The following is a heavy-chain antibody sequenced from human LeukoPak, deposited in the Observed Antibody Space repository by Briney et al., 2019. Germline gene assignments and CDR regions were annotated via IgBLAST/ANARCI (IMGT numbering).Heavy chain of an antibody. V-gene: IGHV3-74*01. CDR3: ARSEYSSSWYS. CDR2: INSDGSST. CDR1: GFTFSSYW. Sequence: PGGSLRLSCAASGFTFSSYWMHWVRQAPGMGLVWVSRINSDGSSTNYADSVKGRFTISRDNAKNTLYLQMNSLRAEDTAVYYCARSEYSSSWYSWGQGTLVTVSS. J-gene: IGHJ4*02. D-gene: IGHD6-13*01.